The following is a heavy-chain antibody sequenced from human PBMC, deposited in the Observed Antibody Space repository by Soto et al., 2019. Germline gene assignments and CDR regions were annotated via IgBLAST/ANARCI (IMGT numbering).Heavy chain of an antibody. D-gene: IGHD6-6*01. J-gene: IGHJ4*02. V-gene: IGHV3-23*01. CDR2: ISGSGAGT. CDR3: AKGLGSSSSSVDC. Sequence: HPGGSLRLSCAASGFTFGSYTMSWVRQAPGKGLEWVSSISGSGAGTYYADSVKGRFTISRDNSKNTLYLQMNSLRADDTAVYYCAKGLGSSSSSVDCWGQGTLVTVSS. CDR1: GFTFGSYT.